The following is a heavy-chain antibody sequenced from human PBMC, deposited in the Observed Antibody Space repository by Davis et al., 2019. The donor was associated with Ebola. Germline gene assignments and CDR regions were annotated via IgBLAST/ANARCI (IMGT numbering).Heavy chain of an antibody. CDR1: GGSISSGSYY. CDR2: IYTSGST. Sequence: PSETLSLTCTVSGGSISSGSYYWSWIRQPAGKGLEWIGHIYTSGSTNYNPSLKSRVTISVDTSKNQFSLKLSSVTAADTAVYYCARSPPIAARYYDWYFDLWGRGTLVTVSS. D-gene: IGHD6-25*01. CDR3: ARSPPIAARYYDWYFDL. V-gene: IGHV4-61*09. J-gene: IGHJ2*01.